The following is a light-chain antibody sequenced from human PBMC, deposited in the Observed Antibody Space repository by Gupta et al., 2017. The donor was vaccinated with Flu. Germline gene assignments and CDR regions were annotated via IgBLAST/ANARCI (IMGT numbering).Light chain of an antibody. V-gene: IGLV2-14*01. CDR3: SSYTSSSTWV. CDR2: EVS. J-gene: IGLJ3*02. Sequence: QSALTPPASVSGSPGQSITISCTGTSSDVGGYNYVSWYQQHPGKAPKLMIYEVSNRPSGASNRFSGSKSGNTASLTISGLQAEDEADYYCSSYTSSSTWVFGGGTKLTVL. CDR1: SSDVGGYNY.